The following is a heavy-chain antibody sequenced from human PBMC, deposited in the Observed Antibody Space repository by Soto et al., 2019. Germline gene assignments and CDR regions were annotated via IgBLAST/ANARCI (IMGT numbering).Heavy chain of an antibody. J-gene: IGHJ6*02. CDR1: GDTFSSYP. CDR3: ARGGYRGYDFLLDV. Sequence: ASVKVSCKVSGDTFSSYPISWVRQAPGQGLEWMGGIIPILDTANYAQKIQGRVTITADESTSTAYMELSSLRSEDTAVYYCARGGYRGYDFLLDVWSQGTTVTVSS. D-gene: IGHD5-12*01. V-gene: IGHV1-69*13. CDR2: IIPILDTA.